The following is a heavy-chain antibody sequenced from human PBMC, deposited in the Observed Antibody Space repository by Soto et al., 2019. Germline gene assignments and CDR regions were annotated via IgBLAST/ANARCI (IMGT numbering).Heavy chain of an antibody. Sequence: ESVSLTGVEPGGAISRDHRSWIRQPPGKGLEWIGYIYYSGSTKYNPSLNSRVTISLDTSKTQVSLRLISVTTADSAVYYCARILPFGGSPKYCYPELWGRGTLVTVS. CDR2: IYYSGST. J-gene: IGHJ2*01. D-gene: IGHD2-15*01. CDR1: GGAISRDH. V-gene: IGHV4-59*01. CDR3: ARILPFGGSPKYCYPEL.